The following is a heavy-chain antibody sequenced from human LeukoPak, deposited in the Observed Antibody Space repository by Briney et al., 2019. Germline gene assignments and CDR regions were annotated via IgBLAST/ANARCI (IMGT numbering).Heavy chain of an antibody. CDR2: IKHDGSEK. CDR1: GFTFTAYL. CDR3: AKARLRRGYSGYDRFLLHY. J-gene: IGHJ4*02. V-gene: IGHV3-7*03. Sequence: GGSLRLSCAASGFTFTAYLMSWVRQAPGKGLEWVADIKHDGSEKYYVDSVKGRFTISRDNVKNSLFLQMNSLRAEDTAVYYCAKARLRRGYSGYDRFLLHYWGQGTLVTVSS. D-gene: IGHD5-12*01.